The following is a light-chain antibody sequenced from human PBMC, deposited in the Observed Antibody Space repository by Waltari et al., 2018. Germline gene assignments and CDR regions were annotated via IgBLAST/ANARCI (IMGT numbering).Light chain of an antibody. V-gene: IGKV1-39*01. CDR2: AGS. Sequence: DIHMTQSPSSLSASVGDKVSITCRASQNITRYLCWYHQRPGKAPRLLIYAGSTLQSWVPSRFSGSGSATDFTLTSSFLEPEDFATYYCQQTHGRPWTFGQGTRVEI. CDR1: QNITRY. J-gene: IGKJ1*01. CDR3: QQTHGRPWT.